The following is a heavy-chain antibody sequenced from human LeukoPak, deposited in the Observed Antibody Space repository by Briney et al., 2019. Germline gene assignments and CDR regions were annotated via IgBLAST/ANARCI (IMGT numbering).Heavy chain of an antibody. J-gene: IGHJ5*02. D-gene: IGHD3-16*01. CDR2: IKSNSYGGLS. CDR3: TTDWGKPHDP. V-gene: IGHV3-15*01. Sequence: GGSLRLSRGACVYTFRISWKSCVRDAPAKGRVCVVRIKSNSYGGLSDYAAPVKGRDTMSRDDSAKTVYLDMSSLRNEDTCLFYCTTDWGKPHDPWGEGALFTVSS. CDR1: VYTFRISW.